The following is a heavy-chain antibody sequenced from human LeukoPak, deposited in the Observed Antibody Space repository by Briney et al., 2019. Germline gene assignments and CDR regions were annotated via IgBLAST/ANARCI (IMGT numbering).Heavy chain of an antibody. CDR1: GGTFSSYA. V-gene: IGHV1-69*06. Sequence: ASVKVSCKAFGGTFSSYAISWVRQAPGQGLEWMGGIIPIFGTAKYAQNFQGRVSIAADRSTSTAYMELSSLRSEDTAVYYCARLYTHYDSSGYYYEDYWGQGTLVTVSS. CDR2: IIPIFGTA. J-gene: IGHJ4*02. CDR3: ARLYTHYDSSGYYYEDY. D-gene: IGHD3-22*01.